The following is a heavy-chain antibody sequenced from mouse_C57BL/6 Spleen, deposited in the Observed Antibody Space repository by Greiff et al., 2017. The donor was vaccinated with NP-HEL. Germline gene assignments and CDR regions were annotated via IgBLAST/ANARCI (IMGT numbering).Heavy chain of an antibody. V-gene: IGHV1-82*01. D-gene: IGHD1-1*01. CDR1: GYAFSSSW. CDR2: IYPGDGDT. Sequence: QVQLQQSGPELVKPGASVKISCKASGYAFSSSWMNWVKQRPGKGLEWIGRIYPGDGDTNYNGKFKGKATLTADKSSSTAYMQLSSLTSEDSAVYFCAREVYYYGSSYVYWYFDVWGTGTTVTVSS. CDR3: AREVYYYGSSYVYWYFDV. J-gene: IGHJ1*03.